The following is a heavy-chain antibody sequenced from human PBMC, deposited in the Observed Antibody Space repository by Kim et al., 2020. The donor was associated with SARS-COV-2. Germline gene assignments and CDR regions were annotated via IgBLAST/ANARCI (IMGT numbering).Heavy chain of an antibody. D-gene: IGHD2-2*01. J-gene: IGHJ4*02. V-gene: IGHV4-4*02. Sequence: SLKSRVTISVDKSKNQFSLKLSSVAAADTAVYYCARGRGTCSSTSCPIDYWGQGTLVTVSS. CDR3: ARGRGTCSSTSCPIDY.